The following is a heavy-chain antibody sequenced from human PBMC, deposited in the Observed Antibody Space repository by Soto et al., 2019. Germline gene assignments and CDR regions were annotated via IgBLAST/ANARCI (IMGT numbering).Heavy chain of an antibody. CDR1: VFTFSSYY. V-gene: IGHV3-23*01. D-gene: IGHD3-22*01. CDR2: ISGSGGST. CDR3: AKVGYYDSSGYDPLAFEI. Sequence: ESLKSAFSASVFTFSSYYLIWVRQAPGKGLEWVSAISGSGGSTYYADSVKGRFTISRDNSKNTLYLQMNSLRAEDTAVYYCAKVGYYDSSGYDPLAFEIWRQGTMVTVS. J-gene: IGHJ3*02.